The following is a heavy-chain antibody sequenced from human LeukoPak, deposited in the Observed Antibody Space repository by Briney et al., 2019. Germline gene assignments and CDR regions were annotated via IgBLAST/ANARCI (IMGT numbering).Heavy chain of an antibody. Sequence: GGSLRLSCAVSGFIFSSSAMSWVRQAPGKGLEWVSAISGGGDDTSYADSARGRFTVSRDNSKNSLYLQMSNLRAEDTAVYFCARGGGLDVWGQGATVTVSS. CDR1: GFIFSSSA. CDR2: ISGGGDDT. V-gene: IGHV3-23*01. CDR3: ARGGGLDV. D-gene: IGHD3-16*01. J-gene: IGHJ6*02.